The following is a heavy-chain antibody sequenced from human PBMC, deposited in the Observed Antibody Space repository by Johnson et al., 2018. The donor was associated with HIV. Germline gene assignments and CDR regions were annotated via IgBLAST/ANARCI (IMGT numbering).Heavy chain of an antibody. Sequence: QMQLVESGGGVVQPGRSLRLSCAASGFTFSSYAMHWVRQAPGKGLEWVAVISFDGNNKYYADSVKGRFTSSRDNSRNTLYLQMNSLRAEDTAVYYCAKDLQDYYDSSGVHAFDIWGQGTRVTVSS. J-gene: IGHJ3*02. CDR2: ISFDGNNK. CDR1: GFTFSSYA. CDR3: AKDLQDYYDSSGVHAFDI. D-gene: IGHD3-22*01. V-gene: IGHV3-30-3*01.